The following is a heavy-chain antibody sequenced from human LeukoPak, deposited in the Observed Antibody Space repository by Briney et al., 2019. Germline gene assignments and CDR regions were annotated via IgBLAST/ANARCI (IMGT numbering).Heavy chain of an antibody. CDR2: VDNDGSGT. D-gene: IGHD5-18*01. CDR3: ARSQRGYSYGEH. CDR1: GFTFSTYW. V-gene: IGHV3-74*01. Sequence: PGGSLRLSCAASGFTFSTYWMHWVRQAPGKGLVWLSRVDNDGSGTSYADSVKGRFTISRDNGKNILFLQMGSLRAEDTAVYFCARSQRGYSYGEHWGQGTPVTVSS. J-gene: IGHJ4*02.